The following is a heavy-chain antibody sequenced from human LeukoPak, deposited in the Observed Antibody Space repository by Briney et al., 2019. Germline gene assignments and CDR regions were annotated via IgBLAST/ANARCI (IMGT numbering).Heavy chain of an antibody. D-gene: IGHD3-22*01. V-gene: IGHV4-4*07. CDR2: IYTSGST. CDR1: GGSISSYY. CDR3: ARLKYYYDSSGPTTQNWFDP. Sequence: SETLSLTCTVSGGSISSYYWSWIRQLAGKGLEWIRRIYTSGSTNYNPSLKSRVTMSVDTSKNQFSLKLSSVTAADTAVYYCARLKYYYDSSGPTTQNWFDPWGQGTLVTVSS. J-gene: IGHJ5*02.